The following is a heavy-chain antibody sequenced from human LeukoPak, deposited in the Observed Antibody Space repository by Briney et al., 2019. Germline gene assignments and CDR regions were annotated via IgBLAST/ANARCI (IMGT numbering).Heavy chain of an antibody. CDR1: GFSFSSYS. Sequence: GGSLRLSCETSGFSFSSYSMNWVRQAPGKGLEWVSYIRSSGAMIYYADSVKGRFTISRDNAKKSVYLQINSLRDEDTAVYYCVRDPDALDYWGQGTQVTVSS. J-gene: IGHJ4*02. V-gene: IGHV3-48*02. CDR3: VRDPDALDY. CDR2: IRSSGAMI.